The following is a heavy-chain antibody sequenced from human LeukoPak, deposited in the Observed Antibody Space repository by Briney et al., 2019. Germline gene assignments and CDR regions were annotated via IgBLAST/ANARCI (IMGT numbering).Heavy chain of an antibody. V-gene: IGHV3-7*01. CDR1: GFTFSSYW. D-gene: IGHD4-11*01. J-gene: IGHJ4*02. CDR3: ASGVYSNLFDY. CDR2: IKQDGSEK. Sequence: GGSLRLSCAASGFTFSSYWMSWVRQAPGKGLEWVANIKQDGSEKYYVDSVKGRFTISRDNAKNSLYLQMNSLRAEDTAVYYCASGVYSNLFDYWGQGTLVTVSS.